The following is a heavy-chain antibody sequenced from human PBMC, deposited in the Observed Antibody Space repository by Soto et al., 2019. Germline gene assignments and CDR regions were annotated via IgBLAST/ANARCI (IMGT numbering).Heavy chain of an antibody. CDR1: GGSISSGDYY. CDR3: ARDFRKGFFDY. J-gene: IGHJ4*02. CDR2: IHYTGST. Sequence: SETLSLTCTVSGGSISSGDYYWSWIRQPPGKGLEWIGYIHYTGSTYYNPSLKSRVTISGDTSKNQFSLKLSSVTAADTAVYYCARDFRKGFFDYWGQGTLVTVSS. V-gene: IGHV4-30-4*01.